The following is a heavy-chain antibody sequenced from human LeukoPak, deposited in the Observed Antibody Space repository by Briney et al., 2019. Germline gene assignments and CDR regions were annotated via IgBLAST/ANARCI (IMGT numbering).Heavy chain of an antibody. V-gene: IGHV3-74*01. CDR2: IASDGNST. CDR1: GFTFSSYW. J-gene: IGHJ4*02. D-gene: IGHD4-23*01. Sequence: AGGSLRLSCAASGFTFSSYWMNWARQAPGKGLVWVSRIASDGNSTTYADSVKGRFSISRDNAKNTLYLQMNSLRVEDTAVYYCARGRPHGNDYWGQGTLVTVSS. CDR3: ARGRPHGNDY.